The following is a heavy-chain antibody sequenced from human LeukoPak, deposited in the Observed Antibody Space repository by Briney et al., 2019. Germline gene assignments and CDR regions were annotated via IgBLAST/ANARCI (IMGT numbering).Heavy chain of an antibody. J-gene: IGHJ4*02. CDR3: ARVRLRNSGYDPAAFDY. Sequence: ASVKVSCKASGYTFTSYYMHWVRQAPGQGLEWMGIINPSGGSTSYAQKFQGRVTMTRDTSTSTVYMELSSLRSEDTAVYYCARVRLRNSGYDPAAFDYWGQGTLVTVSS. CDR2: INPSGGST. D-gene: IGHD5-12*01. V-gene: IGHV1-46*01. CDR1: GYTFTSYY.